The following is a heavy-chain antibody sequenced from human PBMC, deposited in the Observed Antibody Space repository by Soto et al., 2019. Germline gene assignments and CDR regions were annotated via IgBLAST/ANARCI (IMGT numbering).Heavy chain of an antibody. Sequence: SETLSLTCTVSSDSVSNDIYFWSWIRQPPGKGLEWIGYISYNGRTNQNPSLRSRVTMSVDTAKNRFSLRLASVTAADTAVYYCARSGSAYPQYFFDYWGQGTLVTVSS. D-gene: IGHD3-22*01. J-gene: IGHJ4*02. V-gene: IGHV4-61*01. CDR2: ISYNGRT. CDR1: SDSVSNDIYF. CDR3: ARSGSAYPQYFFDY.